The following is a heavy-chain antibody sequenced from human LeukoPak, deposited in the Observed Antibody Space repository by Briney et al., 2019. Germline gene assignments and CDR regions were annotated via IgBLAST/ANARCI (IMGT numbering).Heavy chain of an antibody. J-gene: IGHJ4*02. Sequence: PSETLSLTCAVYGGSFSGYYWSWIRQPAGKGLEWIGRIYTSGSTNYNPSLKSRVTMSVDTSKNQFSLKLSSVTAADTAVYYCARFTVVGYFDYWGQGTLVTVSS. V-gene: IGHV4-59*10. CDR2: IYTSGST. CDR3: ARFTVVGYFDY. CDR1: GGSFSGYY.